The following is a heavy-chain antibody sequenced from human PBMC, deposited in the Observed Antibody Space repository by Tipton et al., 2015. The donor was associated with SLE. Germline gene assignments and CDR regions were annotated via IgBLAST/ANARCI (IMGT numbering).Heavy chain of an antibody. D-gene: IGHD7-27*01. CDR2: IYHSGST. CDR1: GHSISSGYY. V-gene: IGHV4-38-2*02. CDR3: ARETTGDTFFYYGMDV. J-gene: IGHJ6*02. Sequence: LRLSCAVSGHSISSGYYWGWIRQPPGKGLEWIGNIYHSGSTNYNPSLKSRVTISVDTSKNQFSLNLSSVTAADTAVYYCARETTGDTFFYYGMDVWGQGTTVTVSS.